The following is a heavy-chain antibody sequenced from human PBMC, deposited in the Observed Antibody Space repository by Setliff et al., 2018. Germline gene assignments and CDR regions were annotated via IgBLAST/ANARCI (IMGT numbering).Heavy chain of an antibody. CDR1: GGSFSGYY. V-gene: IGHV4-34*01. Sequence: SETLSLTCAVYGGSFSGYYWSWIRQPPGKGLEWIGEINHSGSTNYNPSLKSRVTISVXXXXXXXXXXXXXXXXXXXXXXXCARGPSSGSYSDAFDIWGQGTMVTVSS. CDR3: ARGPSSGSYSDAFDI. CDR2: INHSGST. D-gene: IGHD1-26*01. J-gene: IGHJ3*02.